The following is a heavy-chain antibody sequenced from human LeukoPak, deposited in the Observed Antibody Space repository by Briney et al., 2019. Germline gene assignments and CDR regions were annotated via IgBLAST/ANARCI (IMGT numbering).Heavy chain of an antibody. J-gene: IGHJ4*02. CDR1: GFTFDDYA. CDR2: ISWDGGST. D-gene: IGHD6-19*01. Sequence: GGSLRPSCAASGFTFDDYAMHWVRQAPGKGLEWVSLISWDGGSTYYADSVKGRFTISRDNSKNSLYLQMNSLRAEDTALYYCARAVAGTVDYWGQGTLVTVSS. V-gene: IGHV3-43D*03. CDR3: ARAVAGTVDY.